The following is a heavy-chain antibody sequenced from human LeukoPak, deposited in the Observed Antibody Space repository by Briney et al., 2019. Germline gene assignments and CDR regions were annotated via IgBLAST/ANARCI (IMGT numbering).Heavy chain of an antibody. CDR1: GITFSSYA. Sequence: AGGSLRLSCAASGITFSSYAMSWVRQGPGKGLEWVSVISGSGGSTYYADSVKGRFTMSRDNSKNTLHLQMNSLRAEDPAVYYCAKDGGGWGYFDSWGQGTLVTVSS. V-gene: IGHV3-23*01. J-gene: IGHJ4*02. CDR3: AKDGGGWGYFDS. CDR2: ISGSGGST. D-gene: IGHD6-19*01.